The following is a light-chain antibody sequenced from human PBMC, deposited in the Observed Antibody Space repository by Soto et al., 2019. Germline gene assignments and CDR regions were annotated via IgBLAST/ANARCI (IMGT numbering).Light chain of an antibody. J-gene: IGKJ1*01. V-gene: IGKV3-20*01. CDR3: QQYGTSPAT. Sequence: EIVLTQSPGTLSLSPGERATLSFSASQTVSSNFLAWYQQRPAQAPRLLIHGASTRATGITDRFSGSVSGTDFTLIISGLEPEDFAVYYCQQYGTSPATFGQGTKVDI. CDR2: GAS. CDR1: QTVSSNF.